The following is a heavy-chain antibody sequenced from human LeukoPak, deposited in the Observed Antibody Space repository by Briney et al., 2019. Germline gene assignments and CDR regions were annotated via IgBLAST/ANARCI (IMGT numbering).Heavy chain of an antibody. D-gene: IGHD3-22*01. CDR3: ARDSPDYYDSSGYYRPTTT. J-gene: IGHJ5*02. CDR1: GGSFSGYY. V-gene: IGHV4-34*01. Sequence: SETLSLTCAVYGGSFSGYYWSWIRQPPGKGLEWIGEINDSGSTNYNPSLKSRVTISVDTSKNQFSLKLSSVTAADTAVYYCARDSPDYYDSSGYYRPTTTWGQGTLVTVSS. CDR2: INDSGST.